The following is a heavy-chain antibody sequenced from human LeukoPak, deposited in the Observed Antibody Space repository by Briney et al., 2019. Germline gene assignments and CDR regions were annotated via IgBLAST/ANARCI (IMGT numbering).Heavy chain of an antibody. D-gene: IGHD3-22*01. CDR3: TRGSIAYYYMDV. Sequence: SETLSLTCTVSGGSISSYYWSWIRQPPGKGLEWIGNIYYSGSTNYDPSLKSRVTISVDTSKNQFSLKLSSVTAADTAVYYCTRGSIAYYYMDVWGKGTTVTISS. CDR1: GGSISSYY. V-gene: IGHV4-59*01. J-gene: IGHJ6*03. CDR2: IYYSGST.